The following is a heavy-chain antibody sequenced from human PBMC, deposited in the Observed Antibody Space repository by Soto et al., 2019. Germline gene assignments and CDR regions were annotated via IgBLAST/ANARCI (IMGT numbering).Heavy chain of an antibody. CDR3: ARRITMVRGVYHCYYYGMLV. J-gene: IGHJ6*02. D-gene: IGHD3-10*01. V-gene: IGHV4-59*01. CDR1: GGSISSYY. Sequence: SETLSLTCTVSGGSISSYYWSWIRQPPGKGLEWIGYIYYSGSTNYNPSLKSRVTISVDTSKNQFSLKLSSVTAADTAVYYCARRITMVRGVYHCYYYGMLVWGQGTTVTVSS. CDR2: IYYSGST.